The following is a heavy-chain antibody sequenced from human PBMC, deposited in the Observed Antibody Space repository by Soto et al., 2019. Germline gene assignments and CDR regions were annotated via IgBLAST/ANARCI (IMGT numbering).Heavy chain of an antibody. V-gene: IGHV3-21*01. J-gene: IGHJ5*02. Sequence: EVQLVESGGGLVKPGGSLRLSCAASGFTFSSYSMNWVRQAPGKGLEWVSSISSSSSYIYYADSVKGRFTISRDNAKNTLYLQMNSLRAEDTAVYFCASGEDFGVAHDLWGQGTLVTVSS. CDR2: ISSSSSYI. D-gene: IGHD3-3*01. CDR3: ASGEDFGVAHDL. CDR1: GFTFSSYS.